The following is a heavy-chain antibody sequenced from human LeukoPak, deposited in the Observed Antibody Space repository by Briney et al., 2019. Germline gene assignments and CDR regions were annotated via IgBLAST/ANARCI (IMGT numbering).Heavy chain of an antibody. J-gene: IGHJ5*02. Sequence: ASVKVSCKASGGTFSSYAISWVRQAPGQGLEWLGWMNPNSGNRAYAPKFQGRVTMTRDTSTSTAYMELTSLNYDDTAVYYCARGLPTRGSSWFEPWGQGTLVTVSS. D-gene: IGHD3-10*01. V-gene: IGHV1-8*02. CDR3: ARGLPTRGSSWFEP. CDR2: MNPNSGNR. CDR1: GGTFSSYA.